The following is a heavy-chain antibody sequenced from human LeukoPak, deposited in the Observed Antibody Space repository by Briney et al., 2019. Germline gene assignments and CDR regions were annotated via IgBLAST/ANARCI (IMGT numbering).Heavy chain of an antibody. V-gene: IGHV1-69*04. CDR3: ATYGVNSAFDI. D-gene: IGHD4-23*01. CDR2: IIPILGIA. Sequence: ASVKVSCKASGGTFSSYAISWVRQAPGQGLEWMGRIIPILGIANYAQKFQGRVTITADKSTSTAYMELSSLRSEDTAVYYCATYGVNSAFDIWGQGTMVTVSS. CDR1: GGTFSSYA. J-gene: IGHJ3*02.